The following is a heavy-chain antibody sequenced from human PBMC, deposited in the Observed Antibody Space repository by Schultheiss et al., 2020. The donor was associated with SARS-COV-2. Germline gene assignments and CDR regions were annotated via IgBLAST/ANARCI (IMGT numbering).Heavy chain of an antibody. Sequence: GGSLRLSCAASGFTFSSYAMSWVRQASGKGLEWVSAISGSGGTTYYADSVKGRFTISRDNAKNSLYLQMNSLRAEDTAVYYCATDPYTIFGVVANYGMDVWGQGTTVTVSS. CDR2: ISGSGGTT. CDR1: GFTFSSYA. J-gene: IGHJ6*02. CDR3: ATDPYTIFGVVANYGMDV. V-gene: IGHV3-23*01. D-gene: IGHD3-3*01.